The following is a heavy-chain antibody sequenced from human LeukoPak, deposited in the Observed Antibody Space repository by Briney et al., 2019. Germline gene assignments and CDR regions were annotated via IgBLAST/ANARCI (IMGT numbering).Heavy chain of an antibody. Sequence: ASVKVSCKASGYTFTGYYMHWVRQAPGQGLEWMGWINPNSGGTNYAQKLQGRVTMTTDTSTSTAYMELRSLRSDDTAVYYCARDPSTVVTPSWDDAFDIWGQGTMVTVSS. CDR2: INPNSGGT. J-gene: IGHJ3*02. CDR1: GYTFTGYY. D-gene: IGHD4-23*01. CDR3: ARDPSTVVTPSWDDAFDI. V-gene: IGHV1-2*02.